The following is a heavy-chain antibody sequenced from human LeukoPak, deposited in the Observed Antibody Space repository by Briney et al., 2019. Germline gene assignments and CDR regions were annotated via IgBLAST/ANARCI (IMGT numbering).Heavy chain of an antibody. CDR3: AKDRIASPPQGRFDP. CDR1: GFTFRSYA. J-gene: IGHJ5*02. CDR2: ISGSGDST. Sequence: GGSLRLSCAASGFTFRSYAMNWVRQAPGKGLEWVSAISGSGDSTYYADSVKGRFTISGDNSQNTLYLQMNSLGAEDTAIYYCAKDRIASPPQGRFDPWGQGTLVTVSS. V-gene: IGHV3-23*01. D-gene: IGHD6-6*01.